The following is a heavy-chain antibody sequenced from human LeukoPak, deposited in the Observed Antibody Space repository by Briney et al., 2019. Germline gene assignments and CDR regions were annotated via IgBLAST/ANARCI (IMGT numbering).Heavy chain of an antibody. CDR3: ARDHDSSSGDAFDI. V-gene: IGHV3-53*01. CDR1: GFTVSSNY. CDR2: IYSGRTT. J-gene: IGHJ3*02. Sequence: GGSLRLSCAASGFTVSSNYMSWVRQAPGKGLEWVSVIYSGRTTYYADSVKGRFTISRDNSKNTLYLQMNSLRAEDTAVYYCARDHDSSSGDAFDIWGQGTMVTVSS. D-gene: IGHD3-22*01.